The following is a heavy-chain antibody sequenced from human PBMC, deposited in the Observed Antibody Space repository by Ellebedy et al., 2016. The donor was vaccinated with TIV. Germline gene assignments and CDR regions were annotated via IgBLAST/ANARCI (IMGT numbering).Heavy chain of an antibody. Sequence: PGGSLRLSCAASGFIFSSNGMHWVRQAPGKGLEWVAVRRSDGSNKYYAESVKGRFIISRDNSKNTLYLQMNSLRAEDTAVYYCARGVTVTMDLDYWGQGTLVTVSS. CDR3: ARGVTVTMDLDY. D-gene: IGHD4-17*01. CDR2: RRSDGSNK. CDR1: GFIFSSNG. J-gene: IGHJ4*02. V-gene: IGHV3-33*08.